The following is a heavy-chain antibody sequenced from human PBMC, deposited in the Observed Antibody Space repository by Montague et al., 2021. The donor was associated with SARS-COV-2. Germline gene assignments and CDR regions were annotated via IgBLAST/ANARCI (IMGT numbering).Heavy chain of an antibody. V-gene: IGHV3-74*01. CDR1: GFTFSSYW. Sequence: SLRLSCAASGFTFSSYWMHWVRQAPVKGLVWVSRINSDGSSTSYADSVKGRFTISRDNDKNTLYLQMNSLRAEDTAVYYCARDIVAPYYFDYWGQGTLVTVSS. D-gene: IGHD5-12*01. CDR3: ARDIVAPYYFDY. CDR2: INSDGSST. J-gene: IGHJ4*02.